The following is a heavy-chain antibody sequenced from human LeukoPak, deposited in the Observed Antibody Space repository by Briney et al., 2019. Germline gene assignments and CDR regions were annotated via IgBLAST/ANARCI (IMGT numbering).Heavy chain of an antibody. J-gene: IGHJ2*01. CDR3: AREYSSSWGDWYFDL. CDR2: IYYSGST. D-gene: IGHD6-13*01. V-gene: IGHV4-30-4*08. Sequence: SQTLSLTCTVSGGSIISDDYYWNWIRQSPGKGLEWIGYIYYSGSTYYNPSLKSRVTISVDTSKNQFSLRVSSVTAADTAVYYCAREYSSSWGDWYFDLWGRGTLVTVSS. CDR1: GGSIISDDYY.